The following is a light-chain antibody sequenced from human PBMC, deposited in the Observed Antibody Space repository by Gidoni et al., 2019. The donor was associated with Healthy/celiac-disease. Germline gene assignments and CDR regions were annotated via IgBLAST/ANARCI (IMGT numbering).Light chain of an antibody. CDR1: QSVFYSSNNKNS. CDR2: WAS. V-gene: IGKV4-1*01. J-gene: IGKJ4*01. CDR3: QQYYNTPLT. Sequence: DIVITNSPDALSRSLGERATINCKSSQSVFYSSNNKNSLAWYQEKPGQPPKLLISWASTRESGVPDRFSGSGSGTDFTLTISSLQAEDVAVYYCQQYYNTPLTFXGXTKVEVK.